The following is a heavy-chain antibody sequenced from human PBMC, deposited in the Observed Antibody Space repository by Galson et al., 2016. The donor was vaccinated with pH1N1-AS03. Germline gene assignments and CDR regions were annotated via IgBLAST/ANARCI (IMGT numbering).Heavy chain of an antibody. V-gene: IGHV3-11*01. J-gene: IGHJ3*01. CDR3: ARLRWSNFGDAFDL. D-gene: IGHD4-23*01. CDR1: RFAFSDYF. CDR2: MSGSAITI. Sequence: SLRLSCAASRFAFSDYFMSWIRQAPGKGLEWVSSMSGSAITIYYTDSVKGRFTISRDNPKNSLFLHMNNLRGEDTAVYYCARLRWSNFGDAFDLWGQGTMVTVSS.